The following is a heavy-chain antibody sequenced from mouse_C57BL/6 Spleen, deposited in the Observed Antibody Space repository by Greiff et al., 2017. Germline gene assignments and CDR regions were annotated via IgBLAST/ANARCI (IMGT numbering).Heavy chain of an antibody. Sequence: VQLQQSGPGLVQPSQSLSITCTVSGFSLTSYGVHWVRQSPGKGLEWLGVIWRGGSTDYNAAFMSRLGITKDNSKSQVFFKMNSLQADDTAIYYCAKPYDGYYYAMDYWGQGTSVTVSS. CDR1: GFSLTSYG. CDR3: AKPYDGYYYAMDY. CDR2: IWRGGST. J-gene: IGHJ4*01. D-gene: IGHD2-3*01. V-gene: IGHV2-5*01.